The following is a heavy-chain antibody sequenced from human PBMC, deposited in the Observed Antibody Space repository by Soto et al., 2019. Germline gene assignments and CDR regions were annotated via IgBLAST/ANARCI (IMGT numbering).Heavy chain of an antibody. CDR3: AQRPPSVLYYDY. CDR1: GFSLNTSGVA. Sequence: SGPTLVNPPQTLTLTCTFSGFSLNTSGVAVGWSRQPPGKALEWLALIYCNDDKRYSPSLKSRLTITKDTSKNQVVLTMTNMDPVDTATYFCAQRPPSVLYYDYWGQGSLVTVSS. CDR2: IYCNDDK. V-gene: IGHV2-5*01. D-gene: IGHD3-3*01. J-gene: IGHJ4*02.